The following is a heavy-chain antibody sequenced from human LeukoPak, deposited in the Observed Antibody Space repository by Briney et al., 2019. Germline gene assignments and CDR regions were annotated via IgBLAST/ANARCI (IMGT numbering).Heavy chain of an antibody. CDR2: IYPGDSDT. Sequence: GESLKISCKGSEYSFTSYWIGWVRQMPGKGLEWMGIIYPGDSDTRYSPSFRCQVTISADKSVRPAYLQWSSLKASDTAIHECASPIAVAAGGAFDIWGQGTMVTLSS. J-gene: IGHJ3*02. D-gene: IGHD6-19*01. CDR1: EYSFTSYW. V-gene: IGHV5-51*01. CDR3: ASPIAVAAGGAFDI.